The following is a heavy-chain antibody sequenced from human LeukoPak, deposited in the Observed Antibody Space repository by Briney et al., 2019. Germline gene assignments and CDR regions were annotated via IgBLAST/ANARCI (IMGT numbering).Heavy chain of an antibody. J-gene: IGHJ4*02. D-gene: IGHD2-21*02. CDR3: AREPAVYCGGDCYSGFDY. CDR1: GYTVTSYY. V-gene: IGHV1-46*01. Sequence: ASVKVSCKASGYTVTSYYMHWVRQAPGQGLEWMGIINPSGGSTSYAQKFQGRVTMTRDTSTSTVYMELSSLRSEDTAVYYCAREPAVYCGGDCYSGFDYWGQGTLVTVSS. CDR2: INPSGGST.